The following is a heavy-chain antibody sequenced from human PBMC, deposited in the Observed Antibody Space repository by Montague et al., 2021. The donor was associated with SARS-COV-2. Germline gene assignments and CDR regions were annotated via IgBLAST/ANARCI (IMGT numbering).Heavy chain of an antibody. J-gene: IGHJ4*02. V-gene: IGHV3-23*01. Sequence: SLRLSCAASGFTFSSYAMSWVHQAPGKGLEWVSAISGSGGSTYYADSVKGRFTISRDNSKNTLYLQMNSLRAEDTAVYYCAKEAPNYDILTGYYRRGGFDYWGQGTLVTVSS. CDR2: ISGSGGST. CDR3: AKEAPNYDILTGYYRRGGFDY. CDR1: GFTFSSYA. D-gene: IGHD3-9*01.